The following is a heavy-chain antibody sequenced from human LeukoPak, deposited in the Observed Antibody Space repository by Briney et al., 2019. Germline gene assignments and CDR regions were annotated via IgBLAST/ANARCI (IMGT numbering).Heavy chain of an antibody. J-gene: IGHJ4*02. CDR3: ARGDGNFWGLPH. D-gene: IGHD1-7*01. Sequence: PSETLSLTCAVYGGSFSGYYWSWIRQPPGKGLEWVGEINHSGSTNYNPSLKSRVTISVDTSKNQFSLKLSSVTAADTAVYYCARGDGNFWGLPHWGQGTLVTVSS. V-gene: IGHV4-34*01. CDR2: INHSGST. CDR1: GGSFSGYY.